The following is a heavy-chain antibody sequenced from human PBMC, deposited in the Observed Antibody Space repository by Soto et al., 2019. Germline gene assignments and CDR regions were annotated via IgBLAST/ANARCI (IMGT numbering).Heavy chain of an antibody. CDR2: ISSDGSIK. CDR3: AKDRPYIGSY. D-gene: IGHD1-26*01. V-gene: IGHV3-30*18. J-gene: IGHJ4*02. CDR1: GFTFSTFG. Sequence: QVQLVESGGGVVQPGRSLRLSCAVSGFTFSTFGMHWVRQAPGKELEWVAVISSDGSIKYYVDSVKGRFTISRDNSKNTLYLQMDSLRAEDTAVYYCAKDRPYIGSYWGQGTLVTVSS.